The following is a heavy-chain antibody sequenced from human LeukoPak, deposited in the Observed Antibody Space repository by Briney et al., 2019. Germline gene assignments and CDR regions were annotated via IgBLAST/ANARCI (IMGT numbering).Heavy chain of an antibody. Sequence: SETLSLTCTVSGGSISSSSYYWGWIRQPPGKGLEWIGSIYYSGNTYYSPSLKSRVTISVDTSKNQFSLKLSSVTAADTAVYYCARQSKGIIVTTDFQHWGQGTLVTVSS. D-gene: IGHD4-11*01. V-gene: IGHV4-39*01. CDR3: ARQSKGIIVTTDFQH. CDR2: IYYSGNT. J-gene: IGHJ1*01. CDR1: GGSISSSSYY.